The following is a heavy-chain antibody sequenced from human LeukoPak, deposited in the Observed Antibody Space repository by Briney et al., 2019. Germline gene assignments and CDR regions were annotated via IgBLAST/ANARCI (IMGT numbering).Heavy chain of an antibody. V-gene: IGHV3-33*01. J-gene: IGHJ4*02. D-gene: IGHD3-22*01. CDR2: IWYDGSKK. CDR3: ARDPTAYYDSSGYYLNTIDY. CDR1: GFTFSNYG. Sequence: PGGSLRLSCAASGFTFSNYGMHWVRQAPGKGLEWVAVIWYDGSKKYYADSVKGRFTISRDNVKNTLYLQMNSLRAEDTAVYYCARDPTAYYDSSGYYLNTIDYWGQGTLVTVSS.